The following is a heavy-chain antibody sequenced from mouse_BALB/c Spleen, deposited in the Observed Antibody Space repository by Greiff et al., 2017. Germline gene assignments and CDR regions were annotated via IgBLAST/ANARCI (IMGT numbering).Heavy chain of an antibody. CDR3: ARGGNYPYAMDY. D-gene: IGHD2-1*01. J-gene: IGHJ4*01. Sequence: EVKLVESGGGLVQPGGSRKLSCAASGFTFSSFGMHWVRQAPEKGLEWVAYISSGSSTIYYADTVKGRFTISRDNPKNTLFLQMTSLRSEDTAMYYCARGGNYPYAMDYWGQGTSVTVSS. V-gene: IGHV5-17*02. CDR2: ISSGSSTI. CDR1: GFTFSSFG.